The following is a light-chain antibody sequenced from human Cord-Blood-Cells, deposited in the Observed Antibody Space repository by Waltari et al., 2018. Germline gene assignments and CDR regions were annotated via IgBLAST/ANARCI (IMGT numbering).Light chain of an antibody. CDR1: SSDVGGYNY. V-gene: IGLV2-14*01. Sequence: QSALTQPASVSGSPGQSITISCTGTSSDVGGYNYVSWYQQHQGKDPKLMIYDVSKRPSGVSNRFAGSKSGNTASLTIAGLQAEDEADYYCSSYTSSSTLVFGGGTKLTVL. CDR3: SSYTSSSTLV. CDR2: DVS. J-gene: IGLJ3*02.